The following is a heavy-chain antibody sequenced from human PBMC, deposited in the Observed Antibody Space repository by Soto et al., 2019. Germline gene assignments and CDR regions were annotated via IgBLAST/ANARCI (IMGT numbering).Heavy chain of an antibody. Sequence: ASVKVSCKASGYTFTSYGISWVRQAPGQGLEWMGWISAYNGNTNYAQKLQGRVTMTTGTSTSTAYMELRSLRSDDTAVYYCARVEGYSSSWYRGYYYYGMDVWGQGTTVTVSS. J-gene: IGHJ6*02. V-gene: IGHV1-18*01. D-gene: IGHD6-13*01. CDR1: GYTFTSYG. CDR3: ARVEGYSSSWYRGYYYYGMDV. CDR2: ISAYNGNT.